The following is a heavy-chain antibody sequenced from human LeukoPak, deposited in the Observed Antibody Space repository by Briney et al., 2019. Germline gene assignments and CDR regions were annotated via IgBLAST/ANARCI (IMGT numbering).Heavy chain of an antibody. Sequence: ASVKVSCKASGYTFTSYAMHWVRQAPGQRLEWMGWINAGNGNTKYSQKFQGRVTITRDTSASTAYMVLSSLRSEDTAVYYCARVTTPYYYYGMDVWGQGTTVTVSS. CDR2: INAGNGNT. CDR3: ARVTTPYYYYGMDV. J-gene: IGHJ6*02. CDR1: GYTFTSYA. D-gene: IGHD1-1*01. V-gene: IGHV1-3*01.